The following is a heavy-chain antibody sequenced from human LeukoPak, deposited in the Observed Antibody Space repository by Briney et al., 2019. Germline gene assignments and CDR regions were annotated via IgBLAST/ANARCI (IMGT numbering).Heavy chain of an antibody. D-gene: IGHD6-19*01. J-gene: IGHJ4*02. CDR1: GGSISSSSYY. Sequence: SETLSLTCTVSGGSISSSSYYWGWIRQPPGKGLEWIGHIYNSGSTNYSPSLKSRVTISVDTSKNQFSLKLSSVTASDTAVYYCARFKRAGGWSYFDYWGQGTLVTVSS. CDR3: ARFKRAGGWSYFDY. V-gene: IGHV4-61*05. CDR2: IYNSGST.